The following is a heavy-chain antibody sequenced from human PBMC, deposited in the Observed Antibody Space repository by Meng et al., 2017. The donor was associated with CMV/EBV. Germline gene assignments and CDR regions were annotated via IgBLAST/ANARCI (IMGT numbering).Heavy chain of an antibody. CDR1: GYPLSGFY. D-gene: IGHD3-10*01. V-gene: IGHV1-2*02. Sequence: SGYPLSGFYTLCARQSPREGLVWVGCIHPNSGGTNYAQKFQRRVTMTRDTSISTAYMELRRLRSDDTAVYYCARDRGYYGSGSYQFDPWGQGTLVTVSS. J-gene: IGHJ5*02. CDR2: IHPNSGGT. CDR3: ARDRGYYGSGSYQFDP.